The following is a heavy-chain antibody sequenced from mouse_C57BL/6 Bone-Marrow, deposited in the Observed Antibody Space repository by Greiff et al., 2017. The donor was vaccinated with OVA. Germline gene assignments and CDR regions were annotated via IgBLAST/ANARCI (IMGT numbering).Heavy chain of an antibody. J-gene: IGHJ3*01. D-gene: IGHD2-4*01. CDR1: GFNIKDDY. CDR2: IDPENGDT. Sequence: VQLQQSGAELVRPGASVKLSCTASGFNIKDDYMHWVKQRPEQGLEWMGWIDPENGDTEYASKFQGKATITADTSSNTTYLQLSSLTSEDTAVYYCTSWDDYDTWFAYWGQGTLVTVSA. V-gene: IGHV14-4*01. CDR3: TSWDDYDTWFAY.